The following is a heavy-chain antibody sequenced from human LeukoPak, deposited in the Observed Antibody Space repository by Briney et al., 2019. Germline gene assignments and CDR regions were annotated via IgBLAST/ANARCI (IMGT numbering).Heavy chain of an antibody. CDR2: MNPNSGNT. CDR3: AKDSGIAARRGDY. D-gene: IGHD6-6*01. J-gene: IGHJ4*02. CDR1: GYTFTSYD. Sequence: GASVKVSCKASGYTFTSYDINWVRQATGQGLEWMGWMNPNSGNTGYAQKFQGRVTITRNTSISTAYMELSSLRSEDTAVYYCAKDSGIAARRGDYWGQGTLVTVSS. V-gene: IGHV1-8*03.